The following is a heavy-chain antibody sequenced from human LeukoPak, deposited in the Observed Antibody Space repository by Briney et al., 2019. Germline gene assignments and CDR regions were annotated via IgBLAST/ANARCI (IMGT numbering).Heavy chain of an antibody. Sequence: PGGSLRLSCAASGFTFSSYAMSWVRQAPGKGLEWVSAISGSGGSAYYADSVKGRFTISRDNSKNTLYLQMNSLRAEDTAVYYCAKAYCSSTSCYQGYWGQGTMVTVSS. CDR1: GFTFSSYA. D-gene: IGHD2-2*01. V-gene: IGHV3-23*01. J-gene: IGHJ3*01. CDR3: AKAYCSSTSCYQGY. CDR2: ISGSGGSA.